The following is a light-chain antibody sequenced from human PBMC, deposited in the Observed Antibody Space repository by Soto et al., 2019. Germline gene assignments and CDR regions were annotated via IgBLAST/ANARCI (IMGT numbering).Light chain of an antibody. CDR2: GNC. Sequence: QSALTQPPSVAGAPGQRVTISCTGSSSNIGSGYVVHWYQQLPGTAPKLLIYGNCNRPSGVPDRFSGSKSGTSASLAITGLQAEDEADYYCQSYDSSLSGWVFGGGAQLTVL. CDR3: QSYDSSLSGWV. CDR1: SSNIGSGYV. V-gene: IGLV1-40*01. J-gene: IGLJ3*02.